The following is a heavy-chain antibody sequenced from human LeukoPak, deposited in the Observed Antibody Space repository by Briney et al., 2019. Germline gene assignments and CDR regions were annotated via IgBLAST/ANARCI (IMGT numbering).Heavy chain of an antibody. CDR3: ARAVRLLYYYDSSGKFDAFDI. CDR1: GGSISSSSYY. J-gene: IGHJ3*02. CDR2: IYYSGST. V-gene: IGHV4-39*01. D-gene: IGHD3-22*01. Sequence: SETLSLTCTVSGGSISSSSYYWGWIRQPPGKGLEWIGSIYYSGSTYYNPSLKSRVTISVDTSKNQFSLKLSSVTAADTAVYYCARAVRLLYYYDSSGKFDAFDIWGQGTMVTVSS.